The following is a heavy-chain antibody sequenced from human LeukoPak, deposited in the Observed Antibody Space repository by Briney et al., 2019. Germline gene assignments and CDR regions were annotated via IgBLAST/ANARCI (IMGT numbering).Heavy chain of an antibody. D-gene: IGHD5-24*01. V-gene: IGHV1-69*05. CDR1: GGTFSSYA. CDR2: IIPIFGTA. J-gene: IGHJ4*02. CDR3: ARGEDGYKGEFDY. Sequence: ASVKVSCKASGGTFSSYAISWVRQAPGQGLEWMGGIIPIFGTANYAQKFQGRVTMTRDTSISTAYMELSRLRSDDTAVYYCARGEDGYKGEFDYWGQGTLVTVSS.